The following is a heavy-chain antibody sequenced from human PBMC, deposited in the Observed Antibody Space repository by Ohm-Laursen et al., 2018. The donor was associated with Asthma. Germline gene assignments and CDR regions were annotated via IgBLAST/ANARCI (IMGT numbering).Heavy chain of an antibody. CDR3: AKVGSTTVTTFFDY. V-gene: IGHV3-30*18. J-gene: IGHJ4*02. CDR1: GFTFSSYG. Sequence: SLRLSCAASGFTFSSYGMHWVRQAPGKGLEWVAVISYDGSNKYYADSVKGRFTISRDNSKNTLYLQMNSLRAEDTAVYYCAKVGSTTVTTFFDYWGQGTLVTVSS. D-gene: IGHD4-17*01. CDR2: ISYDGSNK.